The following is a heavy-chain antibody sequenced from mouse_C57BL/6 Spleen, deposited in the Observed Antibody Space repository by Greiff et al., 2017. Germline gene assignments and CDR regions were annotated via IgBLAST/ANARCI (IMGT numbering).Heavy chain of an antibody. Sequence: DVHLVESEGGLVQPGSSMKLSCTASGFTFSDYYMAWVRQVPEKGLEWVANINYDGSSTYYLDSLKSRFIISRDNAKNILYLQMSSLKSEDTATYYCARWTTVVEGYWYFDVWGTGTTVTVSS. V-gene: IGHV5-16*01. CDR2: INYDGSST. J-gene: IGHJ1*03. D-gene: IGHD1-1*01. CDR3: ARWTTVVEGYWYFDV. CDR1: GFTFSDYY.